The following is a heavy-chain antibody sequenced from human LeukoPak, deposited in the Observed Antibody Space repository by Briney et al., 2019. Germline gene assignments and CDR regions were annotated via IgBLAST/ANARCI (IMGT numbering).Heavy chain of an antibody. Sequence: GGSLRLSCAASGFTFSDYYMSWIRQAPGKGLEWVSRISRDTESVKGRFTISRDNTKNSLYLQMNSLRVDDTAVYYCARDPDTSSKVDYWGQGTLVTVSS. D-gene: IGHD6-6*01. V-gene: IGHV3-11*01. CDR3: ARDPDTSSKVDY. J-gene: IGHJ4*02. CDR2: ISR. CDR1: GFTFSDYY.